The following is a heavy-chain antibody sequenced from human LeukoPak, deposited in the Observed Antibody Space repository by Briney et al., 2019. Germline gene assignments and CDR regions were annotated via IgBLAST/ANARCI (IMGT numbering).Heavy chain of an antibody. CDR1: GFTVSSNF. CDR2: IYSGGST. D-gene: IGHD2-21*01. V-gene: IGHV3-66*01. J-gene: IGHJ3*01. CDR3: VREYALAL. Sequence: GGSLRLSCAASGFTVSSNFMSWVRQAPGKGLEWVSVIYSGGSTYYADSVKGRFTISRDNSKNTLYLQMNSLRIDDTAVYYCVREYALALWGQGTMVTVSS.